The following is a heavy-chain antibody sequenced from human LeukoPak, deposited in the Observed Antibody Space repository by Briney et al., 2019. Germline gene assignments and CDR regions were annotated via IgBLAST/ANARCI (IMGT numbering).Heavy chain of an antibody. CDR2: IKHDGSEE. V-gene: IGHV3-7*01. D-gene: IGHD3-16*02. CDR1: GLGISGQW. Sequence: GESLRLSCGASGLGISGQWMNWVRQAPGQGLEWVANIKHDGSEEHYVDSVKGRFTISRDDGRNSVSLQMNSMRAEDTAVYYCGYTNNFYHWGQGTLVVVSS. CDR3: GYTNNFYH. J-gene: IGHJ4*02.